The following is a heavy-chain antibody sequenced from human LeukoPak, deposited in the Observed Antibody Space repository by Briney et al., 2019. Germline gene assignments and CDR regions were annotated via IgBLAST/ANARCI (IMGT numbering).Heavy chain of an antibody. Sequence: PSETLSLTCAVYGGSFSGYYWSWIRQPPGKGLEWIGEINHSGSTNYNPSLKSRVTISVDTSKNQFSLKLSSVTAADTAVYYCASRSFGVGKIGSNWFDPWGQGTLVTVSS. CDR1: GGSFSGYY. CDR3: ASRSFGVGKIGSNWFDP. V-gene: IGHV4-34*01. D-gene: IGHD3-3*01. J-gene: IGHJ5*02. CDR2: INHSGST.